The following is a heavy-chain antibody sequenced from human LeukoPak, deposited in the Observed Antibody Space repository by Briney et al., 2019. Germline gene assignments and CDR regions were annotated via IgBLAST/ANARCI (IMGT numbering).Heavy chain of an antibody. J-gene: IGHJ4*02. D-gene: IGHD4-17*01. V-gene: IGHV3-30-3*01. CDR1: GFTFSIYA. CDR3: ARLAYGANYIDY. CDR2: ISFDGSNK. Sequence: PGGSLRLSCAASGFTFSIYAIHWVRQAPGKGLEWVAVISFDGSNKYYADSVKGRFTISRDDSKNTLYLQMNSLRVEDTAVYYCARLAYGANYIDYWGQGTLVTVSS.